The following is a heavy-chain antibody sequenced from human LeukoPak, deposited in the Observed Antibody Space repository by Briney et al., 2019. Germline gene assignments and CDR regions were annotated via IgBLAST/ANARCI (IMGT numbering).Heavy chain of an antibody. CDR3: ARDSSGWYHRFDP. V-gene: IGHV4-59*01. J-gene: IGHJ5*02. D-gene: IGHD6-19*01. CDR2: IYYSGST. CDR1: GDSISSYY. Sequence: SETLSLTCTVSGDSISSYYWSWIRQPPGKGLEWIGYIYYSGSTNYNPSLKSRVTISVDTSKNQFSLKLSSVTAADTAVYYCARDSSGWYHRFDPWGQGTLVTVSS.